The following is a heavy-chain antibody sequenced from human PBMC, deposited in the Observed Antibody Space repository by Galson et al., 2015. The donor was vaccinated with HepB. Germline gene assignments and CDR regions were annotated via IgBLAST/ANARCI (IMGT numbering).Heavy chain of an antibody. CDR1: GFPFSFYA. Sequence: LRLSCAASGFPFSFYAMTWVRQAPGKGLEWVSTISGSGGITFYADSVKGRFTVSRDNFKNTLYLQINSLRTEAEDTAVYYCAKSPSTDYPYYFDYWGQGSLVTVSS. J-gene: IGHJ4*02. CDR2: ISGSGGIT. CDR3: AKSPSTDYPYYFDY. D-gene: IGHD2-8*02. V-gene: IGHV3-23*01.